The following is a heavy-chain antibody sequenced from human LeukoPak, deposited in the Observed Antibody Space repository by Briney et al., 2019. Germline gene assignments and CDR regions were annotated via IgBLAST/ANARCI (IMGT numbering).Heavy chain of an antibody. CDR3: ARMDYYGSGTYHSWFDP. J-gene: IGHJ5*02. D-gene: IGHD3-10*01. V-gene: IGHV4-61*02. Sequence: SETLSLTCTVSGDSISTGGYFWSWIRQPAGKGLEWIVRIYAGGKTNYNPSLRSRVTISVDTSRNQFSLKLNSVTAADTAVHYCARMDYYGSGTYHSWFDPWGQGTLVTVSS. CDR1: GDSISTGGYF. CDR2: IYAGGKT.